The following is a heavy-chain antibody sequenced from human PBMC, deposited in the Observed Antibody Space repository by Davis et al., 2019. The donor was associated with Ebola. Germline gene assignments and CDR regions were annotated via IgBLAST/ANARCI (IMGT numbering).Heavy chain of an antibody. D-gene: IGHD3-9*01. J-gene: IGHJ3*02. CDR1: GNSFNSHW. CDR2: IFTGDSDT. V-gene: IGHV5-51*01. CDR3: ASLRRSITGFDDGYDI. Sequence: GESLKISCKAPGNSFNSHWIGWVRQLPGKGLEWMGVIFTGDSDTRYSPSFRGQVTISADNSIKTAFLHWSSLKASDTAIYYCASLRRSITGFDDGYDIWGQGTMVTVSS.